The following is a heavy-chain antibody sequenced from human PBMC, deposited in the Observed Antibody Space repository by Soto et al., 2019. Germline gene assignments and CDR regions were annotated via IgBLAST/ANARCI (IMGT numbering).Heavy chain of an antibody. CDR1: GYTFIRYG. V-gene: IGHV1-18*01. Sequence: QVQLAQSTGEVKKPGASVRVSCKATGYTFIRYGIAWVRQAPGQGFEWMGWISPYNDHTVYAQKFQGRVTMTADTSTRTVYMTLRGLQSDDTAVYYCARGGYYDNSRGMLSHSGLNVWGQGTSVSVSS. D-gene: IGHD3-16*01. J-gene: IGHJ6*02. CDR2: ISPYNDHT. CDR3: ARGGYYDNSRGMLSHSGLNV.